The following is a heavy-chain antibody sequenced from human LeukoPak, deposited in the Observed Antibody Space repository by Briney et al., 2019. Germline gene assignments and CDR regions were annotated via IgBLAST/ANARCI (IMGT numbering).Heavy chain of an antibody. J-gene: IGHJ4*02. CDR3: ARDLLDYGTAYYDVGIFDS. CDR2: ISKDGRKN. V-gene: IGHV3-30*04. CDR1: GFSFSTSG. Sequence: GRSLRLSCEASGFSFSTSGVHWVRLAPGKGLEWMAVISKDGRKNHYADSVKGRFTISRDNSKSTLFLQMNSLRPEDTGIYYCARDLLDYGTAYYDVGIFDSWGQGTRVTVSS. D-gene: IGHD3-16*01.